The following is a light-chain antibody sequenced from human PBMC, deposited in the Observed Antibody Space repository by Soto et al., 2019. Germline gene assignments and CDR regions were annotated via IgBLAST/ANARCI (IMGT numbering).Light chain of an antibody. CDR3: CSHAGSSTYV. Sequence: QSVLTQPASVSWSPGQSITISCTGTSSDVGSYNLVSWYQQHPGKAPKLMIYEVSKRPSGVSNRFSGSKSGNTASLTISGLQAEDEADYYCCSHAGSSTYVFGNGTKVTVL. V-gene: IGLV2-23*02. CDR1: SSDVGSYNL. CDR2: EVS. J-gene: IGLJ1*01.